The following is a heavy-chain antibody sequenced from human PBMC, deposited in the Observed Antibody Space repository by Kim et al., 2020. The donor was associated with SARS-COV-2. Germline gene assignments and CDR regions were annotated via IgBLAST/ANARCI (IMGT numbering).Heavy chain of an antibody. D-gene: IGHD1-1*01. CDR2: IRSKANSYST. CDR1: GFTFSGSA. J-gene: IGHJ3*02. Sequence: GGSLRLSCAASGFTFSGSAMHWVRQASGKGLEWVGRIRSKANSYSTTYAASVKGRFTISRDDSKTTAYLQMNSLKTEDTAVYYCTRVPGTTLAFLDTFDIWGPGTMVTVSS. V-gene: IGHV3-73*01. CDR3: TRVPGTTLAFLDTFDI.